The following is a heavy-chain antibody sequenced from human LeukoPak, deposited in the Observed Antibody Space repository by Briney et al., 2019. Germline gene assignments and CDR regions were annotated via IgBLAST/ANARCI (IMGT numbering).Heavy chain of an antibody. V-gene: IGHV3-74*01. Sequence: PGGSLRLSCAASGFTFSSYWMHWVRQAPGKGLVGVSRINDDGRSTSYADSVKGRFTISRDNAKNTLYLQMNSLRAEDTGVYYCAKGSKVMGFITKYHYMDVWGKGTTVTISS. CDR1: GFTFSSYW. J-gene: IGHJ6*03. CDR2: INDDGRST. D-gene: IGHD3-22*01. CDR3: AKGSKVMGFITKYHYMDV.